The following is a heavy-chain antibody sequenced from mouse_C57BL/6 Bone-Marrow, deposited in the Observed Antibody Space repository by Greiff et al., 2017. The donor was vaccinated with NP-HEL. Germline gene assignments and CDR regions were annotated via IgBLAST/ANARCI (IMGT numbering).Heavy chain of an antibody. CDR2: IRSKSNNYAT. D-gene: IGHD1-1*01. CDR3: VREGKGCTTVVADWYFEV. Sequence: EAGGGLVQPNGSLKLSCAASGFSFNTYAMNWVRQAPGKGLEWVARIRSKSNNYATYYADSVKDRFTISRDDSESMLYLQMNNLKTEDTAMYYCVREGKGCTTVVADWYFEVWGTGTTVTVSS. V-gene: IGHV10-1*01. J-gene: IGHJ1*03. CDR1: GFSFNTYA.